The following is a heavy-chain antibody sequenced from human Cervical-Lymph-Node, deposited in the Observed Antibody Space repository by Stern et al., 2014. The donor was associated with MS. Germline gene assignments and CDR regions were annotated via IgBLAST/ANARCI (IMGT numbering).Heavy chain of an antibody. CDR3: ASLSPLPDQPQGLGNF. V-gene: IGHV4-4*02. D-gene: IGHD2-2*01. CDR1: GGPISGSNW. J-gene: IGHJ2*01. Sequence: QLQLQESGPRLVRPSGTLSLTCAVSGGPISGSNWWTWVRQFPGKGLEWIGQIYHSGSTNYNPSLKSRLTISVDKSRNQFSLKLTSMTAADTAIYYCASLSPLPDQPQGLGNF. CDR2: IYHSGST.